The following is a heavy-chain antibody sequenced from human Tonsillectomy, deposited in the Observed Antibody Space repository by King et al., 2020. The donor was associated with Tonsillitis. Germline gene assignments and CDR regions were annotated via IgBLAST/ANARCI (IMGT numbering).Heavy chain of an antibody. CDR2: VSSYSSFT. D-gene: IGHD2-21*01. Sequence: VQLVESGGGLVRPGGSLRLSCAASGFNFSEYYMTWIRQAPGKGLEWVSFVSSYSSFTNYAASVRGRFNISRDNPKNSLFLQMNSLRAEDTAIYYCVRSTNWIVGSALDHWGPGILVTVSS. V-gene: IGHV3-11*05. J-gene: IGHJ4*02. CDR1: GFNFSEYY. CDR3: VRSTNWIVGSALDH.